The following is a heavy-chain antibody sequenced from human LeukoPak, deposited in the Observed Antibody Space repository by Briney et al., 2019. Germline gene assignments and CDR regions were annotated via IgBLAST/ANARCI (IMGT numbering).Heavy chain of an antibody. J-gene: IGHJ4*02. CDR3: AKGREWELLYY. CDR1: GFTVSSNY. CDR2: IYSGGST. D-gene: IGHD1-26*01. Sequence: GGSLRLSCAASGFTVSSNYMSWVRQAPGKGLEWVSVIYSGGSTYYADSVKGRFTISRDNSKNTLYLQMNSLRAEDTAVYYCAKGREWELLYYWGQGTLVTVSS. V-gene: IGHV3-53*01.